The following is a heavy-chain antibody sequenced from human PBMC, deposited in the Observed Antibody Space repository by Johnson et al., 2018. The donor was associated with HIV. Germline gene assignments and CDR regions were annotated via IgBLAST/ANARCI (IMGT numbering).Heavy chain of an antibody. CDR3: ARDAGSIAAAQGAFDI. CDR1: GFTVSSDY. Sequence: MQLVESGGGLVQPGGSLRLSCAASGFTVSSDYMSWVRQAPGKGLEWVSVFYSGGSTYYPDSVKGRFTISRDNSKNTLYLQMNSLRAEDTAVYYCARDAGSIAAAQGAFDIWGQGTMVTVSS. V-gene: IGHV3-66*01. CDR2: FYSGGST. D-gene: IGHD6-13*01. J-gene: IGHJ3*02.